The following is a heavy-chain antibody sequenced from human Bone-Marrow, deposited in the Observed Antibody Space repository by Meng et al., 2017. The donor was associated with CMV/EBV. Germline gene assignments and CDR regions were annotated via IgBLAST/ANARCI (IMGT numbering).Heavy chain of an antibody. CDR1: GFVFSDYN. Sequence: GGSLRPSCAASGFVFSDYNMSWVRQAPGKGLEWIAYIRRSGTNTFYSDSVRGRLTISRDNAKNSLFLQTDSLRAEDTAVYYCARDRLRNFDDWGQGILVTVSS. D-gene: IGHD1-14*01. J-gene: IGHJ4*02. CDR3: ARDRLRNFDD. CDR2: IRRSGTNT. V-gene: IGHV3-11*04.